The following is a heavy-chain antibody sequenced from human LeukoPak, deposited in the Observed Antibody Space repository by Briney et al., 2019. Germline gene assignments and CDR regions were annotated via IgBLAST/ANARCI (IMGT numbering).Heavy chain of an antibody. CDR1: GDSIYSSSYY. D-gene: IGHD1-26*01. V-gene: IGHV4-39*01. CDR2: LYYSGST. J-gene: IGHJ4*02. Sequence: SETLSLTCTVSGDSIYSSSYYWGWIRQPPGKGLEWVASLYYSGSTYYNPSLKSRVTISVDTSKNRFSLRLNSVTAADTAVYYCARSFSGNYYTDYWGQGTLVTVSS. CDR3: ARSFSGNYYTDY.